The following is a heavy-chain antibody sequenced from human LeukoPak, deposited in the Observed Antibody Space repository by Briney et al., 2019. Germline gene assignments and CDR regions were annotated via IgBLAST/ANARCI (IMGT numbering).Heavy chain of an antibody. V-gene: IGHV3-30*18. J-gene: IGHJ5*02. CDR2: ISYDGSNK. D-gene: IGHD3-22*01. CDR1: GFTFSSYG. CDR3: AKDGYGDSSGYYLA. Sequence: PGGSLRLSCAASGFTFSSYGMHGVRQAPGKGLEWVAVISYDGSNKYYADSVEGRFTISRDNSKNTLYLQMNSLRAEDTAVYYCAKDGYGDSSGYYLAWGQGTLVTVSS.